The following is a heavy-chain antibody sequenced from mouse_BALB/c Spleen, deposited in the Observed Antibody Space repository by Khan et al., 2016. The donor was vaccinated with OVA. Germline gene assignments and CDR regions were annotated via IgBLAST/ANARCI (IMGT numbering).Heavy chain of an antibody. CDR2: IWGGGTT. CDR3: GEPFYAHYYVMDY. D-gene: IGHD2-10*01. Sequence: QVQLKQSGPGLVAPSQSLSITCTVSGFSLPDFGVSWIRQPPGQGLEWLGIIWGGGTTYYNSALNSRLSISKDNSKSQVFLKIHSLQTDDTTMYYCGEPFYAHYYVMDYWGQGTTVTVSS. CDR1: GFSLPDFG. V-gene: IGHV2-6-5*01. J-gene: IGHJ4*01.